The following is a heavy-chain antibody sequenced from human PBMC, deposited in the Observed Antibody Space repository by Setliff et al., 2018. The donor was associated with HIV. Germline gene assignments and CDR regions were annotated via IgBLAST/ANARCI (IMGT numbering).Heavy chain of an antibody. CDR2: ISYDGSNK. CDR1: GFTFSSYA. Sequence: PGGSLRLSCAASGFTFSSYAMHWVRQAPGKGLEWVAVISYDGSNKYYADSVKGRFTISRDNSKNTLYLQMNSLRAEDTAVYYCARTPRYGDHFDYWGQGTLVTVSS. D-gene: IGHD4-17*01. CDR3: ARTPRYGDHFDY. J-gene: IGHJ4*02. V-gene: IGHV3-30*04.